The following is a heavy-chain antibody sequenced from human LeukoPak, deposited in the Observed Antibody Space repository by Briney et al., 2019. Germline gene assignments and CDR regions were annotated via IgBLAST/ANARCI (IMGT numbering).Heavy chain of an antibody. CDR2: IYYSGST. V-gene: IGHV4-34*01. CDR1: GGSFSGYY. J-gene: IGHJ5*02. D-gene: IGHD2-15*01. Sequence: SETLSLTCAVYGGSFSGYYWSWIRQPPGKGLEWIGSIYYSGSTYYNPSLKSRVTISVDTSKNQFSLKLSSVTAADTAVYYCARNPDCSGGSCVVWFDPWGQGTLVTVSS. CDR3: ARNPDCSGGSCVVWFDP.